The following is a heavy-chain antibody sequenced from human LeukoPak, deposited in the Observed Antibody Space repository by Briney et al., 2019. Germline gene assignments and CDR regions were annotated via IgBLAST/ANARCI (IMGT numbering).Heavy chain of an antibody. CDR3: ARDGPDYGDYYYYYGMDV. Sequence: ASVKVSCKASGYTFTGYYVHWVRQAPGQGLEWMGWINPNSGGTNYAQKFQGRVTMTRDTSISTAYMELSRLRSDDTAVYYCARDGPDYGDYYYYYGMDVWGQGTTVTVS. V-gene: IGHV1-2*02. CDR1: GYTFTGYY. D-gene: IGHD4-17*01. J-gene: IGHJ6*02. CDR2: INPNSGGT.